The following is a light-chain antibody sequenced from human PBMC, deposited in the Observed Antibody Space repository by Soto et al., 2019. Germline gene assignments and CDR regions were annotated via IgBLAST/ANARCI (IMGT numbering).Light chain of an antibody. J-gene: IGKJ2*01. Sequence: ERVLTQSPATLSVSPGERATLSCRASQSVSSNLAWYQQKPGQAPRLLIYDASTRATGIPARFSGSGSGTEFTLTISSLQSEDFALYYCQQYNNWPLYTFGQGTKLEIK. CDR2: DAS. CDR3: QQYNNWPLYT. CDR1: QSVSSN. V-gene: IGKV3-15*01.